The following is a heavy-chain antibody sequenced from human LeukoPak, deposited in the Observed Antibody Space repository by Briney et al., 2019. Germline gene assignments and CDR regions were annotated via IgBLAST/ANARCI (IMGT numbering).Heavy chain of an antibody. Sequence: GGSLRLSCAASGFSVSSNYMSWVRQAPGKGLEWVSIIYTTGTTSYADSVKGRFTISRDNSENTLYLQMNSLRVEDTAVYYCARVDASGGYVQDFYGLDVWGQGTTVIVSS. J-gene: IGHJ6*02. D-gene: IGHD3-22*01. CDR3: ARVDASGGYVQDFYGLDV. CDR2: IYTTGTT. CDR1: GFSVSSNY. V-gene: IGHV3-53*01.